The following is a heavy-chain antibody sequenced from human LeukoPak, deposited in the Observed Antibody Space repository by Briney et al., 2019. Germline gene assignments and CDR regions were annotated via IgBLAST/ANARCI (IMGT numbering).Heavy chain of an antibody. V-gene: IGHV4-59*12. J-gene: IGHJ4*02. Sequence: SETLSLTCTVSGGSISSDYWSWIRQPPGKGLEWIGYMYYSGSTNYNPSLKSRVTISVDTSKTQFSLKLSSVTAADTAVYYCALGGDFDYWGQGTLVTVSS. CDR3: ALGGDFDY. D-gene: IGHD3-3*01. CDR1: GGSISSDY. CDR2: MYYSGST.